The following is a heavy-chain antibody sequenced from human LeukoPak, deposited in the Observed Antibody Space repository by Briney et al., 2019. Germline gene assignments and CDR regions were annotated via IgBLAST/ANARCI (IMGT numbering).Heavy chain of an antibody. CDR1: GFSLGTSGVG. D-gene: IGHD4-23*01. J-gene: IGHJ5*02. CDR2: IYWNDDK. V-gene: IGHV2-5*01. CDR3: AHRPAYVSGVVRNWFDP. Sequence: SGPTLVNPTQTLTLACTFSGFSLGTSGVGVGWIRQSPGKALEWLAFIYWNDDKRYSPSLKSRLTITKDTSKNQVVLTMTNMDPVDTATYYCAHRPAYVSGVVRNWFDPWGQGTLVIVSS.